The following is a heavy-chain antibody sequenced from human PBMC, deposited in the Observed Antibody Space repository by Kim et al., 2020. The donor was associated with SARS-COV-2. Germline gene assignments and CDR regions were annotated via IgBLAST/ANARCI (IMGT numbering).Heavy chain of an antibody. J-gene: IGHJ6*02. CDR1: GYTFTSYA. D-gene: IGHD3-10*02. Sequence: ASVKVSCKASGYTFTSYAMNWVRQAPGQGLEWMGWINTNTGNPTYAQGFTGRFVFSLDTSVSTAYLQISSLKAEDTAVYYCSSGVRGAYYYYGMDVWGQGTTVTVSS. CDR2: INTNTGNP. CDR3: SSGVRGAYYYYGMDV. V-gene: IGHV7-4-1*02.